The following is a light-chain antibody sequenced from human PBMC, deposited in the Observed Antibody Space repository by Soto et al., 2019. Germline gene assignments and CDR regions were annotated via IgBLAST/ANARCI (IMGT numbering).Light chain of an antibody. V-gene: IGLV2-14*01. J-gene: IGLJ2*01. CDR3: SSYTCSSTVV. Sequence: QSALTQPASVSGSPGQSITISCTGTSSDVGGYNYVSWYQQHPGKAPKLMIYDVSNRPSGVSNRFSGSKSGNTASLIISGLPAEDEADYYCSSYTCSSTVVFGGGTKLTVL. CDR1: SSDVGGYNY. CDR2: DVS.